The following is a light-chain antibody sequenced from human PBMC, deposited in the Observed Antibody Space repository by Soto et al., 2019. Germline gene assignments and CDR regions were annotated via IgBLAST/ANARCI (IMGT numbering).Light chain of an antibody. J-gene: IGKJ4*01. CDR3: QQYYSTPLT. V-gene: IGKV4-1*01. Sequence: DIVMTQSPDSLAVSLGERATINCKSSQSVLYSSNNKNYLAWYQQKPGQPPKLLIYCASTRESGVPDRFSGSGSGTDCTLTISILQAEDVAVYYCQQYYSTPLTFGGGTNVDIK. CDR1: QSVLYSSNNKNY. CDR2: CAS.